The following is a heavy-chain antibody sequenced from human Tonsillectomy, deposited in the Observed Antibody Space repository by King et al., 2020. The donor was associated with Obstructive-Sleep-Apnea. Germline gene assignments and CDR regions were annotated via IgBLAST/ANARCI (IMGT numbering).Heavy chain of an antibody. CDR2: INHSGST. J-gene: IGHJ4*02. D-gene: IGHD5-18*01. CDR3: AHTWMKLWIDRGPFFDY. CDR1: GGPFSGYY. Sequence: VQLQQWGAGLLKPSETLSLTCAVYGGPFSGYYWSWIRQPPGKGLEWLGEINHSGSTNYNPALKSRVTISVDTSRNQFSLKLTSVTASDTAVYYCAHTWMKLWIDRGPFFDYWGQGTLVTVSS. V-gene: IGHV4-34*01.